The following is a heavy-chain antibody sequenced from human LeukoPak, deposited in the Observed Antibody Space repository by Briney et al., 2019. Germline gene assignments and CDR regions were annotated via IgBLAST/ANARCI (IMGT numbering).Heavy chain of an antibody. CDR2: IIPIFGTA. J-gene: IGHJ5*02. D-gene: IGHD2-2*01. Sequence: SVKVSCKASGGTFSRYAISWVRQAPGQGIEWMGGIIPIFGTAYYAQKFQGRVTITADESTSTAYMDLSSLRSEDTAVYYCARAVVVVPAVGPLNWFDPWGQGTLVTVSS. V-gene: IGHV1-69*13. CDR1: GGTFSRYA. CDR3: ARAVVVVPAVGPLNWFDP.